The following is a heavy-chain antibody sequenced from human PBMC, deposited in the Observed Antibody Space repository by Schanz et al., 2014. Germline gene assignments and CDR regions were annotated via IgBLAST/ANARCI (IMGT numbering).Heavy chain of an antibody. Sequence: VQVVQSGGGLVKPGGSLRLSCAASGFVFGDYYMTWIRQAPGKGLEWLSYISDSGTYTNYADSVEGRFTISRDNAKRSLFLQMNSLRVEDTAVYFCVSQTGSPNYWGQGTLVTVSS. J-gene: IGHJ4*02. CDR3: VSQTGSPNY. CDR1: GFVFGDYY. V-gene: IGHV3-11*06. CDR2: ISDSGTYT. D-gene: IGHD6-13*01.